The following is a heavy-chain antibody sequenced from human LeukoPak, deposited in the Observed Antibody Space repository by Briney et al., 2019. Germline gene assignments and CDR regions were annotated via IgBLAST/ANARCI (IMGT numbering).Heavy chain of an antibody. J-gene: IGHJ6*02. V-gene: IGHV3-53*01. CDR3: ARDSSVHYYGMDV. Sequence: PGGSLRLSCAASGFTISRNYMSWVRQAQGRGLEWVSIIYIDDTTYYADSVRGRFTISRDNSKNTLYLQMNSLRAEDTAVYYCARDSSVHYYGMDVWGQGTTVTVSS. CDR2: IYIDDTT. CDR1: GFTISRNY.